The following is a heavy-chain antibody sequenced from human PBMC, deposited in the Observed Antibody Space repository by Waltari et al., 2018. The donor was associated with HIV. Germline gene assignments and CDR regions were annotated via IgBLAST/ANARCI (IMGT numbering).Heavy chain of an antibody. J-gene: IGHJ4*02. Sequence: QLQLQESGPGLVKPSETLSLTCTVSGVSISSTSHYWGWIRQPPGKGLEWIGTMYYSGSTYYNPSLKRRVTISVDTSKNQFSLKLSSVTAADTAVYYCARRSVTAVAGTWYYFDYWGQGTLVTVSS. V-gene: IGHV4-39*01. CDR3: ARRSVTAVAGTWYYFDY. CDR1: GVSISSTSHY. CDR2: MYYSGST. D-gene: IGHD6-19*01.